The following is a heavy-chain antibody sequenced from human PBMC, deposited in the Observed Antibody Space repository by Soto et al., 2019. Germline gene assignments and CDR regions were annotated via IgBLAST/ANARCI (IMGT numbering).Heavy chain of an antibody. V-gene: IGHV2-5*01. D-gene: IGHD3-16*01. J-gene: IGHJ4*02. CDR3: AHTWGVRFAY. Sequence: QITLKESGPTLVEPTQTLTLTCTSSGFSLRTTGVGVGWIRQPPGKALEWLGIIYWNDDKRYSPSLKNRFTLTSDISKSQVVLTMTNMDPVDTATDYCAHTWGVRFAYWGQGTLVIVSS. CDR2: IYWNDDK. CDR1: GFSLRTTGVG.